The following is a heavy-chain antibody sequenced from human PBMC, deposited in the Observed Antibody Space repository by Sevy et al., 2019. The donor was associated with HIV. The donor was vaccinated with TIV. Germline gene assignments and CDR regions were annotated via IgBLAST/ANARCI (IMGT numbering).Heavy chain of an antibody. J-gene: IGHJ5*02. CDR1: GYSISSGYY. D-gene: IGHD4-4*01. CDR2: IYHRGST. CDR3: AREAVTNYNWFDP. Sequence: SETLSLTCAVSGYSISSGYYWGWIRQPPGKGLEWIGSIYHRGSTYYNPSLKSRVTISVDTSKNQFSLKLSSVTAADTAVYYCAREAVTNYNWFDPWGQGTLVTVSS. V-gene: IGHV4-38-2*02.